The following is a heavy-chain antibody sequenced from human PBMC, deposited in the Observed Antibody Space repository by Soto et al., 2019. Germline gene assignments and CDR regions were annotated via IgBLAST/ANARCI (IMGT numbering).Heavy chain of an antibody. CDR1: GGSVSSSAHY. CDR2: VYYRGGT. J-gene: IGHJ4*02. Sequence: SETLSLTCTVSGGSVSSSAHYWSWIRQHPGKGLEWIGYVYYRGGTYYNPSLRGRVTISSDTSTNQFSLKLSSVTAADTAVYYCARAPDGTLAFDVWGQGSLVTVSS. D-gene: IGHD1-1*01. V-gene: IGHV4-31*03. CDR3: ARAPDGTLAFDV.